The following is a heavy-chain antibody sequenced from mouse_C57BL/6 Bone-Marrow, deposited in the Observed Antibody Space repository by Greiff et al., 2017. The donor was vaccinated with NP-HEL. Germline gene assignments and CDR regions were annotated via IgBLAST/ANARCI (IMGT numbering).Heavy chain of an antibody. J-gene: IGHJ2*01. CDR2: IDPSDSYT. CDR1: GYTFTSYW. Sequence: QVQLQQPGAELVRPGTSVKLSCKASGYTFTSYWMHWVKQRPGQGLEWIGVIDPSDSYTNYNQKFKGKATLTVDTSSSTAYMQLSSLTSEDSAVYYYARGSKTAQATGYWGQGTTLTVSS. CDR3: ARGSKTAQATGY. D-gene: IGHD3-2*02. V-gene: IGHV1-59*01.